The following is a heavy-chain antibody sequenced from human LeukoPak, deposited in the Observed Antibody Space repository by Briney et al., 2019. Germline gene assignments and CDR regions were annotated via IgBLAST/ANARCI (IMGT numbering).Heavy chain of an antibody. CDR3: ARENTMVRGVIPPHFDY. CDR1: GFTFSSYE. J-gene: IGHJ4*02. CDR2: ISSSGSTI. V-gene: IGHV3-48*03. D-gene: IGHD3-10*01. Sequence: GGSLRLSCAASGFTFSSYEMNWVRQAPGKGLEWVSYISSSGSTIYYADSVKGRFTISRDNAKNSLYLQMSSLRAEDTAVYYCARENTMVRGVIPPHFDYWGQGTLVTVSS.